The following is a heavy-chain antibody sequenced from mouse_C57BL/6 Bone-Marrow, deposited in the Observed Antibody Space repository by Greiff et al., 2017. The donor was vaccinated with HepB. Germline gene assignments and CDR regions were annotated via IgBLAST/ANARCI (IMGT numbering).Heavy chain of an antibody. CDR1: GFTFSSYT. J-gene: IGHJ3*01. CDR2: ISVGSGNT. V-gene: IGHV5-9*01. Sequence: EVKLMESGGGLVKPGGSLKLSCAASGFTFSSYTMSWVRQTPEKRLEWVATISVGSGNTYYPDSVKGRFTISRDNAKNTLYLQMSSLGSEDTALYYCARACWFAYWGQGTLVTVSA. CDR3: ARACWFAY.